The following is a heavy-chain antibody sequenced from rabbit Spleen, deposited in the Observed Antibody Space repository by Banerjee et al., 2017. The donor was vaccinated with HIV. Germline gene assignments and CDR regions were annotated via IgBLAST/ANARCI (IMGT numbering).Heavy chain of an antibody. CDR3: ARETWGSTGNYGL. Sequence: QEQLVESGGGLVQPGGSLKLSCKASGFDFSVYGLSWVRQAPGKGLEWIGYIIPIFGVTYYANWVNGRFTISSHNAQNTLYLQLNSLTAADTATYFCARETWGSTGNYGLWGPGTLVTVS. D-gene: IGHD7-1*01. V-gene: IGHV1S47*01. CDR1: GFDFSVYG. J-gene: IGHJ4*01. CDR2: IIPIFGVT.